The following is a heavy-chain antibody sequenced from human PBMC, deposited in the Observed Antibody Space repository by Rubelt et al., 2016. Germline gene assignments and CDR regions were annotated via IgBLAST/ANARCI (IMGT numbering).Heavy chain of an antibody. J-gene: IGHJ3*02. CDR2: IYHSGST. Sequence: QVQLQESGPGLVKPSQTLSLTCTVSGGSISSGYYWGWIRQPPGKGLEWIGSIYHSGSTYYNPSLKSRVTISVDTSKNQFSLKLSSVTAADTAVYYCARGASGSYYSAFDIWGQGTMVTGSS. V-gene: IGHV4-38-2*02. CDR3: ARGASGSYYSAFDI. D-gene: IGHD1-26*01. CDR1: GGSISSGYY.